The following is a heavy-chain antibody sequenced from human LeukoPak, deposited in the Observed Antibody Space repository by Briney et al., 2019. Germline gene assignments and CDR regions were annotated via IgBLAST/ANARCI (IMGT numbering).Heavy chain of an antibody. D-gene: IGHD4-17*01. CDR1: GYTFTSYG. J-gene: IGHJ6*03. CDR3: ATSTAERDYYYYYMDV. CDR2: ISAYNGNT. Sequence: ASVKVSCKASGYTFTSYGISWVRQAPGQGLEWMGWISAYNGNTNYAQKLQGRVTMTTDTSTSTAYMELRSLRSDDTAVYYCATSTAERDYYYYYMDVWGKGTTVTVSS. V-gene: IGHV1-18*01.